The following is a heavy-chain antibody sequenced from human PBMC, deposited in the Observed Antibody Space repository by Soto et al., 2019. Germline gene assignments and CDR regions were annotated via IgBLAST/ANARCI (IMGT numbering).Heavy chain of an antibody. V-gene: IGHV3-30-3*01. CDR1: GFTFSSYA. CDR2: ISYDGSNK. CDR3: ALNLRLGEEEAFYI. D-gene: IGHD3-16*01. J-gene: IGHJ3*02. Sequence: QVQLVESGGGVVQPGRSLRLSCAASGFTFSSYAMHWVRQAPGKGLEWVAVISYDGSNKYYADSVKGRFTISRDNSKNALYLQMSSLRAEDSAVYYCALNLRLGEEEAFYIWGQGTMVTVSS.